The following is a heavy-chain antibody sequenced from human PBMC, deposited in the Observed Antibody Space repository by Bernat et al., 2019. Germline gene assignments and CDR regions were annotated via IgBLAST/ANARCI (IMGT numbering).Heavy chain of an antibody. Sequence: QVQLVESGGGVVQPGRSLRLSCAASGFTFSSYAMHWVRQAPCKGLEWVAVISYDGSNKYYSDSVKGRFTISRDNSKNTLYLQMNSLRAEDTAVYYCARGPDIVVVVAATDQPTYFFDYWGQGTLVTVSS. J-gene: IGHJ4*02. CDR3: ARGPDIVVVVAATDQPTYFFDY. CDR2: ISYDGSNK. CDR1: GFTFSSYA. V-gene: IGHV3-30-3*01. D-gene: IGHD2-15*01.